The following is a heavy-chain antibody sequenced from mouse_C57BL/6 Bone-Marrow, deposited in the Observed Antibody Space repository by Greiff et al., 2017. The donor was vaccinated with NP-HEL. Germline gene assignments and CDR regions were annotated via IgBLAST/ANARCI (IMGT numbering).Heavy chain of an antibody. CDR3: ARGDSVDYGPWFAY. V-gene: IGHV1-76*01. CDR1: GYTFTDYY. CDR2: IYPGSGNT. J-gene: IGHJ3*01. D-gene: IGHD2-4*01. Sequence: QVQLQQSGAELVRPGASVKLSCKASGYTFTDYYINWVKQRPGQGLEWIARIYPGSGNTYYNEKFKGKATLTAEKSSSTAYMQLSSLTSEDSAVYFCARGDSVDYGPWFAYWGQGTLVTVSA.